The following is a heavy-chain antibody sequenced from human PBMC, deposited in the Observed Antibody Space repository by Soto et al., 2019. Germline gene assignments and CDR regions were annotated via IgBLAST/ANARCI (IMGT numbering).Heavy chain of an antibody. V-gene: IGHV3-21*06. J-gene: IGHJ4*02. CDR2: ISGIRDYI. CDR1: GFTFSYYA. CDR3: AREAVHNYNEYYFDY. D-gene: IGHD3-22*01. Sequence: PGGSLRLSCAASGFTFSYYALHWVRRAPGKGLEWVSSISGIRDYIRYADSVKGRFTISRDNAKTSLYLQMHSLTAENTAVYYCAREAVHNYNEYYFDYWGQGTLVTVSS.